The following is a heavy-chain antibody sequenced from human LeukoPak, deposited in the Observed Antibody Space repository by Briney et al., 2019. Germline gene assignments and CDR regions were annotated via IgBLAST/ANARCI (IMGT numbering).Heavy chain of an antibody. J-gene: IGHJ4*02. CDR1: GYTFTSYG. Sequence: ASVKVSCKASGYTFTSYGISWVRQAPGQGLEWMGWISAYNGNTNYAQRLQGRVTMTTDTSTSTAYMELRSLRSDDTAVYYCAREQVGATPSDYWGQGTLVTVSS. CDR3: AREQVGATPSDY. CDR2: ISAYNGNT. D-gene: IGHD1-26*01. V-gene: IGHV1-18*01.